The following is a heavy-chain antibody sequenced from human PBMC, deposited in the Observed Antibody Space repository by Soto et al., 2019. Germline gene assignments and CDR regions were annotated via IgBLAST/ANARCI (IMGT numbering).Heavy chain of an antibody. CDR3: ARFSIRVSGTGRGAFFDQ. V-gene: IGHV3-7*03. D-gene: IGHD6-19*01. CDR1: AFTFSMYY. J-gene: IGHJ4*02. Sequence: PGVCLRLSCAAAAFTFSMYYIGWVRQAEAELLGWVANIREVGSETLSVDSVKGRFHISRDKAKNSLSLPTNSLRVEDTAVYYCARFSIRVSGTGRGAFFDQWGQGALVTVSS. CDR2: IREVGSET.